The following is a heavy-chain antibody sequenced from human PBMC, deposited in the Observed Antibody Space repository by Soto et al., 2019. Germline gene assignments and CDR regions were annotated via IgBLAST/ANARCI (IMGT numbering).Heavy chain of an antibody. CDR2: ISAYNGNT. Sequence: VASVKVSCKASGYTFTSYGISWVRQAPGQGLEWMGWISAYNGNTNYAQKLQGRVTMTTDTSTSTAYMELRSLRSDDTAVYYCARIGYCSGGSCSDWFDPWGQGTLVTVSS. CDR1: GYTFTSYG. CDR3: ARIGYCSGGSCSDWFDP. D-gene: IGHD2-15*01. V-gene: IGHV1-18*04. J-gene: IGHJ5*02.